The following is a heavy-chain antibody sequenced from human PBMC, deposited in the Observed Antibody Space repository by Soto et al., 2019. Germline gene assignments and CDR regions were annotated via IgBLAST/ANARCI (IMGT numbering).Heavy chain of an antibody. J-gene: IGHJ4*02. V-gene: IGHV4-59*01. CDR1: GGSISSYY. CDR2: IYYSGST. D-gene: IGHD3-16*02. Sequence: SETLSLTCTFSGGSISSYYWSWIRQPPGKGLEWIGYIYYSGSTNYNPSLKSRVTISVDTSKNQFSLKLSSVTAADTAVYYCARASYVLHLGELSLGLDYWGQGTLVTVSS. CDR3: ARASYVLHLGELSLGLDY.